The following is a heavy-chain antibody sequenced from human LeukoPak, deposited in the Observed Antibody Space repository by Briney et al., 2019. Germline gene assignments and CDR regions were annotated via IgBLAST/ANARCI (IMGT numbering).Heavy chain of an antibody. D-gene: IGHD5-12*01. CDR1: GGTFSSYA. CDR3: ARVDPFRYSGYDWAY. CDR2: IIPIFGTA. Sequence: SVKVSCKASGGTFSSYAISWVRQAPGQGLEWMGGIIPIFGTANYAQKFQGRVTITADESTSTAYMELSSLRSEDTAVYYCARVDPFRYSGYDWAYWGQGTLVTVSS. J-gene: IGHJ4*02. V-gene: IGHV1-69*01.